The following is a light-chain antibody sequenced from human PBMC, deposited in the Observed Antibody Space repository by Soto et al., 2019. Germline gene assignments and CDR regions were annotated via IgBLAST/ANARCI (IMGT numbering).Light chain of an antibody. V-gene: IGKV3-20*01. CDR2: GAS. CDR3: QQYGTSPYT. J-gene: IGKJ2*01. Sequence: EVVLTQSPGSLSLSPGDGATLSCRASQSVYSDYLAWYQQKPGQAPRLLIYGASSRATGIPVRFSGSGSGTDFILTISSLEPEDFAVYSCQQYGTSPYTFGQGTKVESK. CDR1: QSVYSDY.